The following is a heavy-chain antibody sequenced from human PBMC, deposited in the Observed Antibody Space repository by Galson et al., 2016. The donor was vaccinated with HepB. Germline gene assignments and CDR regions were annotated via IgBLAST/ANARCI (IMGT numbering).Heavy chain of an antibody. CDR1: GFTFSDYY. Sequence: SLRLSCAASGFTFSDYYMSWIRQAPGKGLEWVSYITSSSSHTNYADSVKGRFTISRDNAKNSLYLQMNSLRAEDTAVYYCARRNTGVVPAAVPYFYYYMDVWAKGPRSPSP. V-gene: IGHV3-11*06. CDR2: ITSSSSHT. CDR3: ARRNTGVVPAAVPYFYYYMDV. D-gene: IGHD2-2*01. J-gene: IGHJ6*03.